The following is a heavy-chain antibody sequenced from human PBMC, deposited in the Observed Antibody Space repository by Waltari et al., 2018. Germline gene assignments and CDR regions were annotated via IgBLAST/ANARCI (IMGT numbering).Heavy chain of an antibody. CDR3: ARLSLLWFGEPSRCFDL. V-gene: IGHV4-59*08. J-gene: IGHJ2*01. Sequence: QVQLQESGPGLVKPSETLSLTCTVSGGSISSYYWSWIRQPPGKGLEWIGYIYYSGSTTYNPSLKSRVTISVDTSKNQFSLKLSSVTAADTAVYYCARLSLLWFGEPSRCFDLWGRGTLVTVSS. D-gene: IGHD3-10*01. CDR2: IYYSGST. CDR1: GGSISSYY.